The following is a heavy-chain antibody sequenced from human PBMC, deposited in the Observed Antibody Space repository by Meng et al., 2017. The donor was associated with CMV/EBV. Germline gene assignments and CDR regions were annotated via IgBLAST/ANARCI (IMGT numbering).Heavy chain of an antibody. CDR3: ARRSVYGWFDR. CDR1: GGSINSNNYY. J-gene: IGHJ5*02. V-gene: IGHV4-39*01. Sequence: SETLSLTCTVSGGSINSNNYYWGWIRQLPGKGLEWIGSISYSGSTYYNPSLKSRVTISVDTSKNQFSLKLSSVTAADTAVHFCARRSVYGWFDRWGQGTLVTVSS. D-gene: IGHD1-14*01. CDR2: ISYSGST.